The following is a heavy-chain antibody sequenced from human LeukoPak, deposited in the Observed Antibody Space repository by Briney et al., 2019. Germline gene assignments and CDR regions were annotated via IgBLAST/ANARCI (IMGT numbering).Heavy chain of an antibody. Sequence: SETLSLTCTGSGGSISSYYGSWVRQPPGKGLEWVGYIYYSGSTNYNPSLKSRVTISVDTSKNQFSLKLSSVTAADTAVYYCARVFEYYDFWSGYTHFYMDVWGKGTTVTVSS. CDR3: ARVFEYYDFWSGYTHFYMDV. J-gene: IGHJ6*03. V-gene: IGHV4-59*01. CDR2: IYYSGST. CDR1: GGSISSYY. D-gene: IGHD3-3*01.